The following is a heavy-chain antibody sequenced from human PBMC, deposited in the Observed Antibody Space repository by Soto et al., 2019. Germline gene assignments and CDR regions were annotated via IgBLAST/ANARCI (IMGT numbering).Heavy chain of an antibody. J-gene: IGHJ4*02. CDR3: ASRNSYDTSGYYYWYSFDF. CDR1: GITFSNYA. V-gene: IGHV3-23*01. CDR2: ISGSGVST. D-gene: IGHD3-22*01. Sequence: EVQLLESGGGFVQPGGSLRLSCAASGITFSNYAMSWVRRAPGKGLEWVSGISGSGVSTYYAESVKGRFTISRDNSKNAVYLQMNSLGAEDTAVYYCASRNSYDTSGYYYWYSFDFWGQGALVTVSS.